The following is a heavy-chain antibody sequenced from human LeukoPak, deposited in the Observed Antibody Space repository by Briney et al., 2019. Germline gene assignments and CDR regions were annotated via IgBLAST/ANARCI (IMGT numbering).Heavy chain of an antibody. Sequence: SVNVSCKASGGTFSSYAISWVRQAPGQGLEWMGGIIPIFGTANYAQKFQGRVTITADESTSTAYMELSSLRSEDTAVYYCARDGRYYYDSSGYLNWFDPWGQGTLVTVSS. CDR1: GGTFSSYA. D-gene: IGHD3-22*01. V-gene: IGHV1-69*13. J-gene: IGHJ5*02. CDR2: IIPIFGTA. CDR3: ARDGRYYYDSSGYLNWFDP.